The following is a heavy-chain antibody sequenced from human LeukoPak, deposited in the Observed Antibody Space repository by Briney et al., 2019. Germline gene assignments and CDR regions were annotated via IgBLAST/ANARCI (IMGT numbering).Heavy chain of an antibody. CDR1: EYTFSNYA. D-gene: IGHD6-13*01. J-gene: IGHJ3*01. CDR3: ARFARASSHMNDAFDV. CDR2: IDSGGGST. V-gene: IGHV3-23*01. Sequence: GGSLRLSCVASEYTFSNYAMSWVRQAPGKGLEWVSSIDSGGGSTYYADSVKGRFTISRDNSKNTLYLQMNSLRAEDTAVYYCARFARASSHMNDAFDVWGQGTMVTVSS.